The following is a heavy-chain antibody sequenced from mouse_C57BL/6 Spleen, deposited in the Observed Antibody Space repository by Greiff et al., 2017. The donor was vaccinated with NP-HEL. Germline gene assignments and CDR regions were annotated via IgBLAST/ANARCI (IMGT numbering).Heavy chain of an antibody. CDR2: IDPSDSYT. V-gene: IGHV1-69*01. J-gene: IGHJ3*01. CDR1: GYTFTSYW. D-gene: IGHD2-3*01. CDR3: ARDEDGYFAY. Sequence: QVQLKQPGAELVMPGASVKLSCKASGYTFTSYWMHWVKQRPGQGLEWIGEIDPSDSYTNYNQKFKGKSTLTVDKSSSTAYMQLSSLTSEDSAVYYCARDEDGYFAYWGQGTLVTVSA.